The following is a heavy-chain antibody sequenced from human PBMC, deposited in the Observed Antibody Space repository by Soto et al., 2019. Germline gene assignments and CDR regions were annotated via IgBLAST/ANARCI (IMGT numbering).Heavy chain of an antibody. CDR2: IYHSGST. CDR3: ARDRGNSLDY. V-gene: IGHV4-30-2*01. CDR1: GGSISSGGYS. D-gene: IGHD5-12*01. Sequence: SETLSLTCAVSGGSISSGGYSWSWIRQPPGKGLEWIGYIYHSGSTYYNPSLKSRVTISIDRSKNQFSLKLSSVTAADTAVYYCARDRGNSLDYWAQGTLVTVSS. J-gene: IGHJ4*02.